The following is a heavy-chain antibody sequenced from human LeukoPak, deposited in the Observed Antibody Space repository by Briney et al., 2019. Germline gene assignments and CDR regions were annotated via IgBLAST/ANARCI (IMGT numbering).Heavy chain of an antibody. CDR2: INPNSGGT. CDR3: ARPLESYYYDSSGYYHFDY. CDR1: GYTFTGYY. D-gene: IGHD3-22*01. V-gene: IGHV1-2*02. Sequence: GASVKVSCKASGYTFTGYYMHWVRQAPGQGLEWMGWINPNSGGTNYAQKFQGRVTMTRDTSISTAYMELSRLRSDDTAVYYCARPLESYYYDSSGYYHFDYWGQGTLVTVSS. J-gene: IGHJ4*02.